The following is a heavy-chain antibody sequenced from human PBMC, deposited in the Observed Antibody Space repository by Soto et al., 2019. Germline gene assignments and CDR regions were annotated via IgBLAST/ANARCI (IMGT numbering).Heavy chain of an antibody. CDR3: ANGGTGEGYFDN. Sequence: WGSLRLSCVASGFTFSSYAIIFFRKAPGKGLEWVSAISANGGTTYYIDSVKGRFTISRDNSKNTVYLQMNSLRAEDTAIYYCANGGTGEGYFDNWGQGALVTVSS. CDR2: ISANGGTT. V-gene: IGHV3-23*01. J-gene: IGHJ4*02. CDR1: GFTFSSYA. D-gene: IGHD7-27*01.